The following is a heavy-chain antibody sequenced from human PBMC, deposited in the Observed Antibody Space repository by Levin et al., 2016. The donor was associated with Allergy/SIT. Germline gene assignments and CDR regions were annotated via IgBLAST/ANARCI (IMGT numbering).Heavy chain of an antibody. CDR1: GYTFTTYS. J-gene: IGHJ4*03. CDR2: INTGNGDT. V-gene: IGHV1-3*04. CDR3: ARDVDFTNFDY. Sequence: ASVKVSCKASGYTFTTYSMHWVRQAPGQRLEWMGWINTGNGDTKYSQKFQGRVTFTRDTSASTAYMELSSLRSEDTAVYYCARDVDFTNFDYWGQGTTVTVSS. D-gene: IGHD3/OR15-3a*01.